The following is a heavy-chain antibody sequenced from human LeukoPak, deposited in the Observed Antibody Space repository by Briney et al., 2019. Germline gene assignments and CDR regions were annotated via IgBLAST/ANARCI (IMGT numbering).Heavy chain of an antibody. Sequence: GGSLRLSCAASGFTFSSYGMHWVRQAPGKGLEWVAVISYDGSNKYYADSVKGRFTISRDNSKNTLYLQMNSLRAEDTAVYYCAKTAEMATILGDFDYWGQGTLVTVSS. V-gene: IGHV3-30*18. CDR2: ISYDGSNK. J-gene: IGHJ4*02. CDR1: GFTFSSYG. CDR3: AKTAEMATILGDFDY. D-gene: IGHD5-24*01.